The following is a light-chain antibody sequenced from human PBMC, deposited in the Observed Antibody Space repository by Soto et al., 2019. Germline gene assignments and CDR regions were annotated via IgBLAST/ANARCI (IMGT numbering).Light chain of an antibody. CDR3: QQRINWPPLT. CDR2: DAS. Sequence: EIVLTQSPATLSLSPGERATLSYRASQSVSSYLAWYQQKPGQAPRLLIYDASNRATGIPARFSGSGSGIDFTLTISSLEPEDFAVYYCQQRINWPPLTFGGGTKVEIK. CDR1: QSVSSY. J-gene: IGKJ4*01. V-gene: IGKV3-11*01.